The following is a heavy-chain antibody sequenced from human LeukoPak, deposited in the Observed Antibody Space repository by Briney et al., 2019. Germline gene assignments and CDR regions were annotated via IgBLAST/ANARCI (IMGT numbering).Heavy chain of an antibody. V-gene: IGHV3-23*01. CDR2: ISGSGGRT. CDR1: GLTFNNYA. CDR3: AKEVKYYDFWSGYYPYFDY. J-gene: IGHJ4*02. Sequence: PGGSLRLSCAASGLTFNNYAMSWVRQAPGKGLEWVSAISGSGGRTYYADSVKGRFTISRDNSKNTLYLQMNSLRAEDTAVYYCAKEVKYYDFWSGYYPYFDYWGQGTLVTVSS. D-gene: IGHD3-3*01.